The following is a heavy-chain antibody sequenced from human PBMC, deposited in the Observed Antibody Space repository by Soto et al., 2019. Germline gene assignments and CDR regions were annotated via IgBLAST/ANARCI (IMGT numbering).Heavy chain of an antibody. J-gene: IGHJ4*02. CDR2: LYGSGRGI. CDR1: GFTFSSYA. CDR3: TGRIVGVSYVVVDY. Sequence: GGSLRLSCAASGFTFSSYAMIWIRQVPGKGLEWVSGLYGSGRGIHYADSVKGRFTISRDNSAYAVYLQMNNLRVEDTAVYYCTGRIVGVSYVVVDYWGQGTLVTVSS. V-gene: IGHV3-23*01. D-gene: IGHD1-26*01.